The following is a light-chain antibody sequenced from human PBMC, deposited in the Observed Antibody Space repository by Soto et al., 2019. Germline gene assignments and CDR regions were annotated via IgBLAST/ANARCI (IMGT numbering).Light chain of an antibody. J-gene: IGKJ1*01. Sequence: DIQMTQSPSSLSASVGDRATITCRASQSINSYLNWYQQKPGKAPKLLIYAASSLQSGVPSRFSGSGSGTDFTLTISSLQPEDFATYYCLQYNYFWAFGQGTKVDIK. CDR2: AAS. CDR1: QSINSY. CDR3: LQYNYFWA. V-gene: IGKV1-39*01.